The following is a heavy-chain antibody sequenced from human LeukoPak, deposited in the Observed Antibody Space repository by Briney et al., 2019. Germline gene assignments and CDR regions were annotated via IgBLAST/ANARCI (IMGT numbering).Heavy chain of an antibody. J-gene: IGHJ4*02. V-gene: IGHV3-15*01. CDR3: TTGLGVGATIGFDY. D-gene: IGHD1-26*01. CDR2: IKSKTDGGTT. Sequence: GGSLRLSCAASGFTFSNAWMSWVRQAPGKGLEWVGRIKSKTDGGTTDYAAPVKGRFTISRDDSKNTLYLQMNSLKTEDTAVYCCTTGLGVGATIGFDYWGQGTLVTVSS. CDR1: GFTFSNAW.